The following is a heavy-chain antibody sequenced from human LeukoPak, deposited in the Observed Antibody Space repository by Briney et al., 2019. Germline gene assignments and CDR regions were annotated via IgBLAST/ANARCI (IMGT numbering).Heavy chain of an antibody. V-gene: IGHV4-34*01. CDR3: VASGYYYGSGSRSMGDY. D-gene: IGHD3-10*01. J-gene: IGHJ4*02. CDR2: INHSGST. Sequence: SETLSLTCAVYGGSFSGYYWSWIRQPPGKGLEWIGEINHSGSTNYNPSLKSRVTISVDTSKNQFSLKLSSVTAADTAVYYCVASGYYYGSGSRSMGDYWGQGTLVTVSS. CDR1: GGSFSGYY.